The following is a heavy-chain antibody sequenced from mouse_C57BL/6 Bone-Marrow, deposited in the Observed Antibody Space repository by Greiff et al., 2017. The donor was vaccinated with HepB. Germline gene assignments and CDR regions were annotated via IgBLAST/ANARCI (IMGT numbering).Heavy chain of an antibody. CDR1: GYTFTDYY. Sequence: EVQLQQSGPELVKPGASVKISCKASGYTFTDYYMNWVKQSHGKSLEWIGDINPNNGGTSYNQKFKGKATLTVDKSSSTAYMELRSLTSEDSAVYYCAISPYYYGTFFDYWGQGTTLTVSS. V-gene: IGHV1-26*01. D-gene: IGHD1-1*01. CDR2: INPNNGGT. J-gene: IGHJ2*01. CDR3: AISPYYYGTFFDY.